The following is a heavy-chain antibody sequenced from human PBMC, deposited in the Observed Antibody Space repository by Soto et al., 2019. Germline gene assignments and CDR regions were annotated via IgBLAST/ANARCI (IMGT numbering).Heavy chain of an antibody. CDR1: GYTFTGYY. D-gene: IGHD3-3*01. Sequence: ASVKVSCKSSGYTFTGYYMNWVRQAPGQGLEWMGWINPNSGGTNYAQKFQGSVTMTRDTSISTAYMELSRLRSDDTAVYYCARWVPRITIFGVVTALNYYGMDVWGQGTTVTVSS. V-gene: IGHV1-2*02. CDR2: INPNSGGT. J-gene: IGHJ6*02. CDR3: ARWVPRITIFGVVTALNYYGMDV.